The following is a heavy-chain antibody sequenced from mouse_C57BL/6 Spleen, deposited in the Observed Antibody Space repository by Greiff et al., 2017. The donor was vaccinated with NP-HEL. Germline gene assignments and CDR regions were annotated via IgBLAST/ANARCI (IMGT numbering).Heavy chain of an antibody. CDR1: GFTFSSYT. V-gene: IGHV5-9*01. Sequence: EVKVVESGGGLVKPGGSLKLSCAASGFTFSSYTMSWVRQTPEKRLEWVATISGGGGNTYYPDSVKGRFTISRDNAKNTLYLQMSSLRSEDTALYYCARHGLLGYYFDDWGQGTTLTVSS. CDR3: ARHGLLGYYFDD. CDR2: ISGGGGNT. J-gene: IGHJ2*01. D-gene: IGHD3-3*01.